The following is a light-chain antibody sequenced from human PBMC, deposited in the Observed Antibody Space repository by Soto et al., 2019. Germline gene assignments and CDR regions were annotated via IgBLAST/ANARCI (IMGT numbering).Light chain of an antibody. J-gene: IGLJ2*01. Sequence: QSALTQPASVSGSPGQSITISCTGTGSDVGAYKFVTWYQQHPGKVPKLMIYDVSNRPSGVSNRFSGSKSGNTASLTISGLQAEDEADYYCSSWTRSRTVVFGGGTKLTVL. V-gene: IGLV2-14*03. CDR2: DVS. CDR1: GSDVGAYKF. CDR3: SSWTRSRTVV.